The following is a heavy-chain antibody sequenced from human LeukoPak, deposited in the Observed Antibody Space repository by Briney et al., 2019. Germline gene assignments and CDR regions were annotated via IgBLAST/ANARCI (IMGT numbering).Heavy chain of an antibody. J-gene: IGHJ4*02. V-gene: IGHV4-39*07. Sequence: SETLSLTYTVSGGSISSSSYYWGWIRQPPGKGLEWIGSIYYSGSTYYNPSLKSRVTISVDTSKNQFSLKLSSVTAADTAVYYCARGGPYALTGTTAFDYWGQGTLVTVSS. D-gene: IGHD1-7*01. CDR2: IYYSGST. CDR3: ARGGPYALTGTTAFDY. CDR1: GGSISSSSYY.